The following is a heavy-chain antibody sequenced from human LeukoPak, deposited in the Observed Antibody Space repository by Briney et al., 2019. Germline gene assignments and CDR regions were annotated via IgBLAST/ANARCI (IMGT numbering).Heavy chain of an antibody. Sequence: ASVKVSCKASGYTFTSYDINWVRQATRQGLEWMGWMNPNSGNTGYAQKFHGRVTTTTNTSISTAYMELSSLRSEDTAVYYCARASSSWRFDIWGQGTKVTVSS. D-gene: IGHD6-13*01. CDR1: GYTFTSYD. V-gene: IGHV1-8*01. CDR3: ARASSSWRFDI. CDR2: MNPNSGNT. J-gene: IGHJ3*02.